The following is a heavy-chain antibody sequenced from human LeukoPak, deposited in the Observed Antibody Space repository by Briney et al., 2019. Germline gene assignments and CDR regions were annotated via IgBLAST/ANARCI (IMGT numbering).Heavy chain of an antibody. CDR2: IIPIFGTA. CDR1: GGTFSSYA. J-gene: IGHJ3*02. V-gene: IGHV1-69*13. Sequence: SVKVSCKASGGTFSSYAISWVRQAPGQGLEWMGGIIPIFGTANYAQKFQGRVTITADESTSTAYMELSSLRSEDTAVYYCARGRYYYDSSGYWSAFDIWGQGTMVTVSS. D-gene: IGHD3-22*01. CDR3: ARGRYYYDSSGYWSAFDI.